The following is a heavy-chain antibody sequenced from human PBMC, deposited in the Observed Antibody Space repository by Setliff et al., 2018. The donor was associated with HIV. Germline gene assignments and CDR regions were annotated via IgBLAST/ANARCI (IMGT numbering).Heavy chain of an antibody. D-gene: IGHD3-22*01. CDR3: ARGDYYYDSSGYYYVAAFDI. CDR1: GYSISSGYY. Sequence: PSETLSLTCTVSGYSISSGYYWGWIRQPPGKGLEWIGYFYYSGSTKYNPSLKSRVTIPVDTSKNQFSLKLTSVTAADTAVYYCARGDYYYDSSGYYYVAAFDIWGQGTMVTVSS. V-gene: IGHV4-38-2*02. CDR2: FYYSGST. J-gene: IGHJ3*02.